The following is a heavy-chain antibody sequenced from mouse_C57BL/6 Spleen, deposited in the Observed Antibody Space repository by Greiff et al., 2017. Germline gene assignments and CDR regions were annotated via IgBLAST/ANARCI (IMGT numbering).Heavy chain of an antibody. CDR1: GFSLTSYG. D-gene: IGHD2-3*01. CDR3: ARHDRNHYAMDY. V-gene: IGHV2-6*02. Sequence: VKLQESGPGLVAPSPSLSITCTVSGFSLTSYGVHWVRQPPGKGLEWLVVIWSDGSTTYNSALKSRLSISKDNDKSQVFLKMNSRQTDDTAMYYCARHDRNHYAMDYWGQGTSVTVSS. J-gene: IGHJ4*01. CDR2: IWSDGST.